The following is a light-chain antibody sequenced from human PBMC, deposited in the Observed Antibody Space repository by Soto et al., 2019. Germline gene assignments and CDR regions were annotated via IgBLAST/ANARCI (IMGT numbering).Light chain of an antibody. Sequence: IHMTQSPSSLSASVGHRVTITCRASQRITTDLNWYQQKPGKAPKLLISTAATLQGGVPSRFSGSGSGTDFTLTITTRQPEDFATYFCQQSYSTPYTFGQGTKLEIK. CDR2: TAA. V-gene: IGKV1-39*01. J-gene: IGKJ2*01. CDR3: QQSYSTPYT. CDR1: QRITTD.